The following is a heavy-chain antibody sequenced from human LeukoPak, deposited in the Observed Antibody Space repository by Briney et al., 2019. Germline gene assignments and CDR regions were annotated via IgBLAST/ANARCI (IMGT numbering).Heavy chain of an antibody. CDR2: IDYSGST. J-gene: IGHJ6*03. CDR1: GGSISSYY. D-gene: IGHD6-13*01. Sequence: PSETLSLTCTVSGGSISSYYWSWIRQPPGKGLEWIGYIDYSGSTNYNPSLKSRVTISVDTSKNQFSLKLSSVTAADTAAYYCARLAIAYDYYYMDVWGKGTTVTVSS. CDR3: ARLAIAYDYYYMDV. V-gene: IGHV4-59*01.